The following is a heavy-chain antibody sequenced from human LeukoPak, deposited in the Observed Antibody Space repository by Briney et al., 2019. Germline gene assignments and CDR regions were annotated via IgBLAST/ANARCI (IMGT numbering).Heavy chain of an antibody. Sequence: GGSLRLPCAASGFTFSSYAMHWVRQAPGKGLEWVAVISYDGSNKYYADSVKGRFTISRDNSKNTLYLQMNSLRAEDTAVYYCASSPYCGGDCYSGFDYWGQGTLVTVSS. D-gene: IGHD2-21*02. CDR1: GFTFSSYA. J-gene: IGHJ4*02. CDR2: ISYDGSNK. V-gene: IGHV3-30-3*01. CDR3: ASSPYCGGDCYSGFDY.